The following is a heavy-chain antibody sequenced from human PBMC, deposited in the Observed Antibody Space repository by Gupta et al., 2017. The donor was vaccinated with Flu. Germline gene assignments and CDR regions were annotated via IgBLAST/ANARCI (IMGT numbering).Heavy chain of an antibody. CDR1: GFIFRNYA. D-gene: IGHD1-14*01. CDR2: ITADGSKS. CDR3: AKDVGPNGKVYDY. V-gene: IGHV3-23*01. Sequence: EVQLLESGGGLVQPGGSRRVSCAVSGFIFRNYAMNWVRQAPGKGLEWVSGITADGSKSYYADSVKGRFTISRDNFKNTLYLQMSSLRAEDTAIYYCAKDVGPNGKVYDYWGRGTLVTVSS. J-gene: IGHJ4*02.